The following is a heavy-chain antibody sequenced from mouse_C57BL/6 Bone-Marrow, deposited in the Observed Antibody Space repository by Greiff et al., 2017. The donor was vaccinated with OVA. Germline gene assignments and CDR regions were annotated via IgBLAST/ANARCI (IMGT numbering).Heavy chain of an antibody. J-gene: IGHJ3*01. D-gene: IGHD1-1*01. CDR2: IDPANGNT. V-gene: IGHV14-3*01. Sequence: VQLQQSVAELVRPGASVKLSCTASGFNIKNTYMLWVKQRPEQGLEWIGRIDPANGNTKYAPKFQGKATITADTSSNTAYLHLSSLKSEDTAIYYCARGYYAFAYWGQGTLVTVSA. CDR3: ARGYYAFAY. CDR1: GFNIKNTY.